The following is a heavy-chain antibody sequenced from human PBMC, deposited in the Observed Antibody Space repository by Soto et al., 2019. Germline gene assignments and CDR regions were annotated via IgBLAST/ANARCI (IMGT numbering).Heavy chain of an antibody. CDR2: IYYSGST. V-gene: IGHV4-39*01. J-gene: IGHJ5*02. CDR1: GGSISSSSYY. CDR3: ARHNPNPYCSSTSCSTSWWFDP. Sequence: QLQLQESGPGLVKPSETLSLTCTVSGGSISSSSYYWGWIRQPPGKGLEWIGSIYYSGSTYYNPSLKSRVTISVDTSKNQFSLKLSSVTAADTAVYYCARHNPNPYCSSTSCSTSWWFDPWGQGTLVTVSS. D-gene: IGHD2-2*02.